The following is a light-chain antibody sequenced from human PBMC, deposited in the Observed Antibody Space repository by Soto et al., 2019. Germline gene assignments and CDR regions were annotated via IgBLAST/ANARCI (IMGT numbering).Light chain of an antibody. J-gene: IGKJ2*01. CDR2: GAS. CDR1: QSVSSSY. Sequence: EIVLTQSPGTLSLSPGERATLSCRASQSVSSSYLAWYQQKPGQAPRLLISGASSRATGIPDRFSGSGSGTDFALTSSRLEPEDFPVYYCQQSPYTFGQGTKLEI. V-gene: IGKV3-20*01. CDR3: QQSPYT.